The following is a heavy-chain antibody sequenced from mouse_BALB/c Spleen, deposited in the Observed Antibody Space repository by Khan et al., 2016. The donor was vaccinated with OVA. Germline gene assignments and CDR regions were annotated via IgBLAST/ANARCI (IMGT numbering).Heavy chain of an antibody. Sequence: QVQLKQSGPGLVAPSQSLSITCTVSGFSLSRYSVHWVRQPPGKGLEWLGMIWVGGSTDYNSALKSRLSISKDNSKSQVFLKMNSLQTDDTAMYYCARKRDGWSYWYFDVWGAGTTVTVSS. CDR1: GFSLSRYS. V-gene: IGHV2-6-4*01. CDR2: IWVGGST. D-gene: IGHD2-3*01. CDR3: ARKRDGWSYWYFDV. J-gene: IGHJ1*01.